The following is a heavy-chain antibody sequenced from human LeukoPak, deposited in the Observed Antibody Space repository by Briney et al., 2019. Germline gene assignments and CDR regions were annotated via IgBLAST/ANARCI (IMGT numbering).Heavy chain of an antibody. CDR2: IYSGGST. J-gene: IGHJ5*02. Sequence: GGSLRLSCAASGLTVSSNYMSWVRHPPGKGREWVSVIYSGGSTYYADSVKGRFTISRDNSKNTLYLQMNSLRAEDTAVYYCARLFKVVAAAIHTWGQGTLVTVSS. V-gene: IGHV3-53*01. CDR3: ARLFKVVAAAIHT. CDR1: GLTVSSNY. D-gene: IGHD2-2*01.